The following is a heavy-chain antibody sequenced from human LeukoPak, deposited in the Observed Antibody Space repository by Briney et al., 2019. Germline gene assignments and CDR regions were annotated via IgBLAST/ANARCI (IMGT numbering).Heavy chain of an antibody. V-gene: IGHV3-21*01. Sequence: PGGSLRLSCAASGFTFSSYSMNWVRQAPGKGPEWVSRISSSSSSIFYTDSVKGRFTISRDNAKNSLSLQMNSLRAEDTAVYYCARQFDYGYYYGMDVWGQGTTVTVTS. J-gene: IGHJ6*02. CDR1: GFTFSSYS. CDR3: ARQFDYGYYYGMDV. D-gene: IGHD4-17*01. CDR2: ISSSSSSI.